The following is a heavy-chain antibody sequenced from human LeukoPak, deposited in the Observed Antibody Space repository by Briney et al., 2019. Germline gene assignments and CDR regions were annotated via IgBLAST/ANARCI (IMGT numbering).Heavy chain of an antibody. J-gene: IGHJ6*02. V-gene: IGHV1-8*01. CDR1: RYTFTSYD. D-gene: IGHD5-24*01. CDR2: MNPNSGNT. CDR3: ARRENYCYYSGMDV. Sequence: ASVKVSCKASRYTFTSYDVNWVGQASGQGLEWMGWMNPNSGNTGYAQKFQGRVTMTRNTSISTAYMELSSLRSEDTAVYYCARRENYCYYSGMDVWGQGTTLTVSS.